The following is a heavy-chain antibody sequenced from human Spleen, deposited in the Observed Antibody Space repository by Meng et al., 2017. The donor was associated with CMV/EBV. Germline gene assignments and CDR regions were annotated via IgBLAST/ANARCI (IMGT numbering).Heavy chain of an antibody. Sequence: GGPLRLSCAASGFTFSSYWMHWVRQAPGKGLVWVSRINSDGSSTSYADSVKGRFTISRDNAKNTLYLQMNSLRAEDTAVYYCARARLYYYGMDVWGQGTTVTVSS. CDR2: INSDGSST. CDR1: GFTFSSYW. V-gene: IGHV3-74*01. CDR3: ARARLYYYGMDV. J-gene: IGHJ6*02.